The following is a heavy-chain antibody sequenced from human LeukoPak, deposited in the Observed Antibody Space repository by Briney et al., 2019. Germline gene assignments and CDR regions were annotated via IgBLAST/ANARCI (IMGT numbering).Heavy chain of an antibody. J-gene: IGHJ4*02. V-gene: IGHV3-74*01. CDR2: INSDGSST. CDR1: GFTFSDYY. CDR3: ARGGPTMIVV. Sequence: AGGSLRLSCAASGFTFSDYYMSWIRQAPGKGLVWVSRINSDGSSTSYADSVKGRFTISRDNAKNTLYLQMNSLRAEDTAVYYCARGGPTMIVVWGQGTLVTVSS. D-gene: IGHD3-22*01.